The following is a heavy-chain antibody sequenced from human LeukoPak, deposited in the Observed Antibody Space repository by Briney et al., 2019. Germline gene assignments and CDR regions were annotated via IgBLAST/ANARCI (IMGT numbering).Heavy chain of an antibody. D-gene: IGHD3-22*01. CDR3: ARDTFTYYYDSSGYGDY. V-gene: IGHV4-34*01. J-gene: IGHJ4*02. Sequence: SETLSLTCAVYGGSFSGYYWSWIRQPPGKGLEWIGEINHSGSTNYNPSLKSRVTISVDTSKNQFSLKLSSVTAADTAVYYCARDTFTYYYDSSGYGDYWGQGTLVTVSS. CDR2: INHSGST. CDR1: GGSFSGYY.